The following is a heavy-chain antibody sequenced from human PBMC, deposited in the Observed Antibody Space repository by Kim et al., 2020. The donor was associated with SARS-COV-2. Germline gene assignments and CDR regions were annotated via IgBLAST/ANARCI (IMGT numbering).Heavy chain of an antibody. Sequence: ASVKGRFTISSDDSKNTAYLQMHSLKTEDTAVYYCARRRDYGDYGGGMDVWGQGTTVTVSS. D-gene: IGHD4-17*01. CDR3: ARRRDYGDYGGGMDV. J-gene: IGHJ6*02. V-gene: IGHV3-73*01.